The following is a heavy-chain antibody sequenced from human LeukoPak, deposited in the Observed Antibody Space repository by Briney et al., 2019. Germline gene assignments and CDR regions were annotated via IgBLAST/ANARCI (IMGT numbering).Heavy chain of an antibody. V-gene: IGHV4-59*01. J-gene: IGHJ6*02. Sequence: SETLYLTCTVSGGSINSYYWTWIRQPPGKGLEWIGYIYYSGCTHYNPSLNSRVTISIDTSKNHFSLKLSSVTAADTAIYYCARTSRHFYGSGSNLTPWPADMDVWGQGTKVAVSS. D-gene: IGHD3-10*01. CDR1: GGSINSYY. CDR2: IYYSGCT. CDR3: ARTSRHFYGSGSNLTPWPADMDV.